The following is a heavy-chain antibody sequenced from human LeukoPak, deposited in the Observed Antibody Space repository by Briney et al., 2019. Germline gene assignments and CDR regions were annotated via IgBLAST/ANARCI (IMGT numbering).Heavy chain of an antibody. J-gene: IGHJ6*03. CDR2: IKQDGSEK. D-gene: IGHD2-2*02. V-gene: IGHV3-7*01. CDR3: ARVVPAAILRPDYYYCMDV. Sequence: GGSLRLSCAASGFTFSSYWMSWVRQAPGKGLEWVANIKQDGSEKDYVDSVKGRFTISRDNAKNSLYLQMNSLRAEDTAVYYCARVVPAAILRPDYYYCMDVWGKGTTVTVSS. CDR1: GFTFSSYW.